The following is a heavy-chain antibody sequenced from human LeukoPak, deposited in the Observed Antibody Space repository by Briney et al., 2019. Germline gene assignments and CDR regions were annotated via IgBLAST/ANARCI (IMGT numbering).Heavy chain of an antibody. CDR1: GGSISSGGYY. V-gene: IGHV4-31*03. J-gene: IGHJ4*02. D-gene: IGHD3-9*01. CDR2: IYYSGST. Sequence: PSETLSLTCTVSGGSISSGGYYWSWIRQHPGKSLEWIGYIYYSGSTYYNPSLKSRVTISVDTSKNQFSLKLSSVTAADTAVYYCARGSLFDPQSWGQGTLVTVSS. CDR3: ARGSLFDPQS.